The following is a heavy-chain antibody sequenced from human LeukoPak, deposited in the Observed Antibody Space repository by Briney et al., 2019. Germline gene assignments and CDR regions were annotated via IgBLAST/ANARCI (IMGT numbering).Heavy chain of an antibody. CDR3: ARGGAYYYYGMDV. J-gene: IGHJ6*02. V-gene: IGHV4-39*07. CDR2: INHSGST. CDR1: GGSISSSDYF. Sequence: SETLSLTCTVSGGSISSSDYFWAWIRQPPGKGLEWIGEINHSGSTNYNPSLKSRVTISVDTSKNQFSLKLSSVTAADTAVYYCARGGAYYYYGMDVWGQGTTVTVSS.